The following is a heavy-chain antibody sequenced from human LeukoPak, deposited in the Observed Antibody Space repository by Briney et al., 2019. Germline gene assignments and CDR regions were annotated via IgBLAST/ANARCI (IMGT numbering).Heavy chain of an antibody. CDR3: AKADLVVPAAIGAFDI. V-gene: IGHV3-30*02. Sequence: PGGSLRLSCAASGFTFSSYGMHWVRQAPGKGVEWVAVIWYGGSNKYYADSVKGRFTTSRDNSKNTLYLQRNSLSAEDTAVYYCAKADLVVPAAIGAFDIWGQGTMVTVSS. D-gene: IGHD2-2*01. CDR1: GFTFSSYG. CDR2: IWYGGSNK. J-gene: IGHJ3*02.